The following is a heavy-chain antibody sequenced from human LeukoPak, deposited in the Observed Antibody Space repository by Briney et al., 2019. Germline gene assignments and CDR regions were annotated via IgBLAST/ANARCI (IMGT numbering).Heavy chain of an antibody. D-gene: IGHD4-11*01. J-gene: IGHJ3*02. V-gene: IGHV3-30*02. CDR3: AKDPSNKI. Sequence: GGSLRLSCAASGFIFSSYGMHWVRQAPGKGLEWVAFIRYDGSNKYYVDSVKGRITISRDNSKNTLYLQMNSLRTEDTAVYYCAKDPSNKIWGQGTMVTVSS. CDR1: GFIFSSYG. CDR2: IRYDGSNK.